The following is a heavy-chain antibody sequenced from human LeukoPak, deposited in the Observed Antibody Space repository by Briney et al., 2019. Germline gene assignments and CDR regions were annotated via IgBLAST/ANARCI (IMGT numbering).Heavy chain of an antibody. CDR3: ARHGAAGSDFDY. J-gene: IGHJ4*02. V-gene: IGHV4-59*08. D-gene: IGHD6-13*01. CDR1: GGSISSYY. Sequence: SETLSLTCTVSGGSISSYYWSWIRQPPGKGLEWIGYIYYSGSTNYNPSLKSRVTISVDTSKNQFSLKLSSVTAADTAVYYCARHGAAGSDFDYWGQGTLVTVSS. CDR2: IYYSGST.